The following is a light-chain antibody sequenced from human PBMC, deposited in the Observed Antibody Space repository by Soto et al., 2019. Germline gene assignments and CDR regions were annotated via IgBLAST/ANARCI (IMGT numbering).Light chain of an antibody. V-gene: IGLV2-14*01. J-gene: IGLJ1*01. Sequence: QSALTQPASVSGSPGQSITISCTGTSSDVGGYNYVSWYQQHPGKAPKLMIYEVSNRPSGVSNRFSGSKSGNTASLTISGLQAEDEADYYCNSYTSSSPHVFGTGTKLTVL. CDR3: NSYTSSSPHV. CDR1: SSDVGGYNY. CDR2: EVS.